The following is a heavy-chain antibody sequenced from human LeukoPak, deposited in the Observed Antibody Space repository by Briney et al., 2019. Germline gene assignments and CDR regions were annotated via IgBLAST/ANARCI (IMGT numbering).Heavy chain of an antibody. CDR3: ARDRPNFTGDGDYDFDY. CDR2: ISSSSSAR. CDR1: GFILSNYR. J-gene: IGHJ4*02. Sequence: GGSLRLSCAASGFILSNYRMNWARQAPGKGLEWVSYISSSSSARYYADSVKGRFTVSRDNTKNSLYLQMNSLTAEDTAVYYCARDRPNFTGDGDYDFDYWGQGTLVTVSS. V-gene: IGHV3-48*04. D-gene: IGHD2-21*02.